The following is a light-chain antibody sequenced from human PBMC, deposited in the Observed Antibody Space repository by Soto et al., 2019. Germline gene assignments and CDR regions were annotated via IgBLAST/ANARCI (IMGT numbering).Light chain of an antibody. Sequence: DIQMTQSPSSLSASVGDRVTITCRASQSITTYLNWYQQKPGKAPKVLIYAASSLQSGVPSRFSGSGSGTDFTLTIGRLEPEDFAVYSCQQYGSSPYTVGQGTKLESK. CDR1: QSITTY. CDR3: QQYGSSPYT. CDR2: AAS. V-gene: IGKV1-39*01. J-gene: IGKJ2*01.